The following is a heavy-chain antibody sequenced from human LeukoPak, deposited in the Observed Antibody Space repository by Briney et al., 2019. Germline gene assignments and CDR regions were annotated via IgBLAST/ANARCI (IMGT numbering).Heavy chain of an antibody. J-gene: IGHJ3*02. CDR1: GFTFSGSA. D-gene: IGHD6-19*01. CDR3: KQWLVEDAFDI. Sequence: PGGSLRLSCAASGFTFSGSAMHWVRQASGKGLEWVGRIRSKANSYATAYAASVKGRLTISRDDSKNTAYLQMNSLKTEDTAVYYCKQWLVEDAFDIWGQGTMVTVSS. V-gene: IGHV3-73*01. CDR2: IRSKANSYAT.